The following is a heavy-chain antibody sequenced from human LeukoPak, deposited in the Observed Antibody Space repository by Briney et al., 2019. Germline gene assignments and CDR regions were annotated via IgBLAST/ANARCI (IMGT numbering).Heavy chain of an antibody. CDR3: GRAFPPLRTSSAGDL. J-gene: IGHJ4*02. CDR1: GFTFSEYD. D-gene: IGHD3-16*01. V-gene: IGHV3-69-1*02. CDR2: ISGLSTHI. Sequence: GGSLRLSCSASGFTFSEYDMNWVRQAPGKGLEWVSSISGLSTHIYYGDSVKGRFSISRDNAKNSVYLQMNSLGVDDTAIYYCGRAFPPLRTSSAGDLWGQGILVTVSS.